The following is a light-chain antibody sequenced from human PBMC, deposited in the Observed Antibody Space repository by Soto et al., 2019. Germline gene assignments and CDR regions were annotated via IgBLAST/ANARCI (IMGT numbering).Light chain of an antibody. CDR2: SNN. J-gene: IGLJ1*01. CDR1: SSNIGSNT. Sequence: QSVLTQPPSASGTPGQRVTISCSGSSSNIGSNTVNWYQQLPGTAPKLLIYSNNQRPSGVPDRFSGSKSGTSASLAISGLQSGDEADYYCAAWDDSLNGQGVFGTGTKLTVL. CDR3: AAWDDSLNGQGV. V-gene: IGLV1-44*01.